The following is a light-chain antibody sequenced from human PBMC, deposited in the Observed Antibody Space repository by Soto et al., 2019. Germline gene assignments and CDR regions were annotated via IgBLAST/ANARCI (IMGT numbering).Light chain of an antibody. CDR3: KKYNSFQWT. V-gene: IGKV1-5*01. CDR2: DAS. Sequence: DLQIPPSHSTLSASVVDRFTITVRASQSISYWLAWYQQKPGKAPKLLIYDASSLESGVTSRFSGSRSGTEFTLTIRSMQPDDFATYYCKKYNSFQWTLGQWHK. J-gene: IGKJ1*01. CDR1: QSISYW.